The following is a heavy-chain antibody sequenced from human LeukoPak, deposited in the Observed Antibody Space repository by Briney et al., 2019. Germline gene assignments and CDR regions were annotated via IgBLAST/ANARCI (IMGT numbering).Heavy chain of an antibody. V-gene: IGHV4-34*01. CDR1: GESFSGYY. CDR2: INHSGST. CDR3: ARVGRDGYNFHY. Sequence: SETLSLTCAVSGESFSGYYWNWIRQPPGKRLEWIGEINHSGSTNYNPSLKSRVTISVDTSKNQFSLKLSSVTAADTAVYYCARVGRDGYNFHYWGQGTLVTVSS. J-gene: IGHJ4*02. D-gene: IGHD5-24*01.